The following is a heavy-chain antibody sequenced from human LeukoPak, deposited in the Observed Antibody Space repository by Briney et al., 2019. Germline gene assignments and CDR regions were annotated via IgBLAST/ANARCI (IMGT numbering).Heavy chain of an antibody. CDR2: TIPIFGTA. Sequence: SVKVSCKASGGTFSSYAISWVRQAPGQGLEWMGGTIPIFGTANYAQKFQGRVTITADKSTSTAYMELSSLRSEDTAVYYCARVSDEYYYYYMDVWGKGTTVTVSS. V-gene: IGHV1-69*06. CDR1: GGTFSSYA. J-gene: IGHJ6*03. CDR3: ARVSDEYYYYYMDV.